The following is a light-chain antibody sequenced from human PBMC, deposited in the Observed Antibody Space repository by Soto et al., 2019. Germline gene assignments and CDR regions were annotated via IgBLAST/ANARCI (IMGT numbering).Light chain of an antibody. Sequence: EIQLTQSPSSLSVSPGDGATLSCRASQSVRSAYLSYYQQKPGQATSLLFCGAYRRATGLPDRFSGSGSGKDFPVSSSRLAPEDFTVYWYQHYGNSPTFGQGTKVDIK. J-gene: IGKJ1*01. CDR2: GAY. V-gene: IGKV3-20*01. CDR3: QHYGNSPT. CDR1: QSVRSAY.